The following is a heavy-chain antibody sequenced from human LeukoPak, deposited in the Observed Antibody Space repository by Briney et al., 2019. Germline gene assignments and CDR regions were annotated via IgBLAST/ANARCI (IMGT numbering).Heavy chain of an antibody. D-gene: IGHD3-9*01. J-gene: IGHJ4*02. CDR2: INPNSGGT. Sequence: ASVKVSCKASGYTFTGYYMHWVRQAPGQGLEWMGWINPNSGGTNYAQKFQGRVTMTRDTSISTAYMELSRLRSDDTAVYYCARGPDYDILTGYYYYFDYWGQGTLVTVSS. CDR1: GYTFTGYY. CDR3: ARGPDYDILTGYYYYFDY. V-gene: IGHV1-2*02.